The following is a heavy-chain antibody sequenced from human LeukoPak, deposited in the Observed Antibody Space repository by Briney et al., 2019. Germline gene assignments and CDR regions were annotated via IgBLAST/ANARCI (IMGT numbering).Heavy chain of an antibody. D-gene: IGHD6-13*01. CDR3: AKTPAQSQLANFDY. V-gene: IGHV3-23*01. CDR1: GFTVSSNY. Sequence: GGSLRLSCAASGFTVSSNYMSWVRQAPGKGLEWVSAISGSGGSTYYADSVKGRFTISRDNSKNTLYLQMNSLRAEDTAVYYCAKTPAQSQLANFDYWGQGTLVTVSS. J-gene: IGHJ4*02. CDR2: ISGSGGST.